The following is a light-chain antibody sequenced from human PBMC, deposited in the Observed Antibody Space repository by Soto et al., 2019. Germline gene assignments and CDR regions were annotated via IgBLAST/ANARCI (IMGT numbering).Light chain of an antibody. J-gene: IGKJ1*01. Sequence: DIQMTQSPSSLSASVGDRVTITCRASQSISSYLNWYQQKPGKAPKLLIYAASSLQSGVPSRFSGSGSGTDFTLTISSLQPDDFATYYCQQSYSTPPTFCQGTKLDIK. CDR1: QSISSY. CDR3: QQSYSTPPT. V-gene: IGKV1-39*01. CDR2: AAS.